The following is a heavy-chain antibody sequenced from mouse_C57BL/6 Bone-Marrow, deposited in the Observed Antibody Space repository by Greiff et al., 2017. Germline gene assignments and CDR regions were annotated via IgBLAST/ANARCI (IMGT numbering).Heavy chain of an antibody. CDR1: GYTFTSYW. J-gene: IGHJ3*01. Sequence: VQLQQPGAELVRPGSSVKLSCKASGYTFTSYWMHWVKPRPIQGLEWIGNIDPSDRETHYNQKFKDKATLTVDKSSSTAYLQLRSLTCEDAAGYYGARSRGSGRFAYWGQGTLVTVSA. CDR3: ARSRGSGRFAY. CDR2: IDPSDRET. V-gene: IGHV1-52*01. D-gene: IGHD1-1*01.